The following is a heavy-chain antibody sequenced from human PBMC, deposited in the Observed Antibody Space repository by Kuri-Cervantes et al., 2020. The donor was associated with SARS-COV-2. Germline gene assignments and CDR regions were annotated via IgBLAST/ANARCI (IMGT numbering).Heavy chain of an antibody. D-gene: IGHD6-13*01. CDR1: GGSFSGYY. V-gene: IGHV4-59*01. CDR2: IYYSGTT. J-gene: IGHJ4*02. CDR3: ARGIVPASVCFDY. Sequence: SVTLSLTCAVYGGSFSGYYWSWIRQPPGKGLEWIGYIYYSGTTNYNPSLKSRVTISLDTSKKQFSLTLISVTAADTAVYFCARGIVPASVCFDYWGQGTRVTVSS.